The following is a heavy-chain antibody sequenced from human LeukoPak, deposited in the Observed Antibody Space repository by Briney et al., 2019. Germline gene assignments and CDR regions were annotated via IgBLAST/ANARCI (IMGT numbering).Heavy chain of an antibody. J-gene: IGHJ4*02. CDR1: GGSMSSSDW. Sequence: SETLSLTCAVSGGSMSSSDWWTWVRQSPGKGLEWIGEIYHSGTTNYNPSLKSRVSISVDKSKNQFSLKLRSVTAADTAVYYCASSYYDSSGYYFYFDYWGQGTLVTVSS. D-gene: IGHD3-22*01. CDR2: IYHSGTT. V-gene: IGHV4-4*02. CDR3: ASSYYDSSGYYFYFDY.